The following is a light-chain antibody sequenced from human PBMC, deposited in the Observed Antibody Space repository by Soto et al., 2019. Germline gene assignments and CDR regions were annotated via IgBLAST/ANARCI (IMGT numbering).Light chain of an antibody. CDR2: AAS. V-gene: IGKV1-39*01. CDR3: QQSYSTPIT. Sequence: DIQMTQSPSALSASVGDRVTISCRASQNISNYLNWYQQKLGKAPKLLIYAASSLQSGVPSRFSGSGSGTDFTLTISSLQPEDFATYYCQQSYSTPITFGQGTRLEIK. CDR1: QNISNY. J-gene: IGKJ5*01.